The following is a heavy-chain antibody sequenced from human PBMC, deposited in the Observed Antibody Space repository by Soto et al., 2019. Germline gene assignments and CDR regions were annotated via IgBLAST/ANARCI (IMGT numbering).Heavy chain of an antibody. D-gene: IGHD3-16*01. Sequence: SETLSLTCAVSGGSISSGGYSWSWIRQPPGKGLEGIGYIYHSGSIYYNPSLKSRVTISVDRSKNQFSLKLSSVTAADTAVYYCARSWFGHQVHWFDSWGQGTLVTVSS. J-gene: IGHJ5*01. CDR2: IYHSGSI. V-gene: IGHV4-30-2*01. CDR3: ARSWFGHQVHWFDS. CDR1: GGSISSGGYS.